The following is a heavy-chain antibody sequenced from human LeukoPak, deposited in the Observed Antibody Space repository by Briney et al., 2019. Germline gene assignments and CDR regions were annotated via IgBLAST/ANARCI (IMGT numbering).Heavy chain of an antibody. D-gene: IGHD3-3*01. Sequence: GGSLRLSCAASGFTFSSYAMSWVRQAPGKGLEWVSAISGSGGSTYYADSVKGRFTISRDNSKNTLYLQMNSLRAEDTAVYYCAREMYYDFWSGYSQRYYYGMDVWGQGTTVTVSS. CDR3: AREMYYDFWSGYSQRYYYGMDV. J-gene: IGHJ6*02. V-gene: IGHV3-23*01. CDR2: ISGSGGST. CDR1: GFTFSSYA.